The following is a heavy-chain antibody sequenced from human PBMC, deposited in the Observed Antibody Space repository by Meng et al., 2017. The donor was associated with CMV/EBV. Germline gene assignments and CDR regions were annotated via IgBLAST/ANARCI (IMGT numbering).Heavy chain of an antibody. V-gene: IGHV3-30*02. D-gene: IGHD5-18*01. CDR2: IRYDGSNK. CDR1: GFTFSSCG. Sequence: LSLTCAASGFTFSSCGMHWVRQAPGKGLEWVAFIRYDGSNKYYADSVKGRFTISRDNSKNTLYLQMNSLRAEDTAVYYCAKDLFVDTAMVTGYYYGMDVWGQGTTVTVSS. CDR3: AKDLFVDTAMVTGYYYGMDV. J-gene: IGHJ6*02.